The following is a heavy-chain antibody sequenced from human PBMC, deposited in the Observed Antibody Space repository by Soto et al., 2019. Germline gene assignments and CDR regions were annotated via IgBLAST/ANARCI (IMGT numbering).Heavy chain of an antibody. CDR1: GFTFSSYS. CDR3: ARAGGYDYVWGSYRQDYYYYYGMDV. D-gene: IGHD3-16*02. J-gene: IGHJ6*02. V-gene: IGHV3-21*01. Sequence: GGSLRLSCAASGFTFSSYSMNWVRQAPGTGLEWVSSISITSNYIYHVESVKGRFTVSRDNAKNSLYLQMNSLRAEDTAVYYCARAGGYDYVWGSYRQDYYYYYGMDVWGQGTTVTV. CDR2: ISITSNYI.